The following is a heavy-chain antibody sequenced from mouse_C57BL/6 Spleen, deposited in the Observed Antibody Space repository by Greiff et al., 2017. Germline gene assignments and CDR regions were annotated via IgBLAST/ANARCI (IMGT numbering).Heavy chain of an antibody. CDR2: INPNNGGN. D-gene: IGHD1-1*01. CDR3: ARYYYGSSFYFDY. J-gene: IGHJ2*01. Sequence: VQLQQSGPGLVKPGASVTIPCKASGYTFTDYNLDWVTQSHGKSLEWLGDINPNNGGNIYNQKLKGKATLTVYKSSSTADMELRSLKSEDTSVYYCARYYYGSSFYFDYCGQGTTLTVAS. V-gene: IGHV1-18*01. CDR1: GYTFTDYN.